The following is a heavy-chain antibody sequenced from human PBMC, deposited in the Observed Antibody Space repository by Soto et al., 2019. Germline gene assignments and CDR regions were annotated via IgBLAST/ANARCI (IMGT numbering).Heavy chain of an antibody. J-gene: IGHJ6*02. D-gene: IGHD3-22*01. CDR3: ARDQKHSSGYYYWNYYGMDV. Sequence: PGGSLRLSCAASGFTFSSYSMNWVRQAPGKGLEWVSSISSSSSYIYYADSVKGRFTISRDNAKNPLYLQMNSLRAEDTAVYYCARDQKHSSGYYYWNYYGMDVWGQGTTVTVSS. CDR2: ISSSSSYI. CDR1: GFTFSSYS. V-gene: IGHV3-21*01.